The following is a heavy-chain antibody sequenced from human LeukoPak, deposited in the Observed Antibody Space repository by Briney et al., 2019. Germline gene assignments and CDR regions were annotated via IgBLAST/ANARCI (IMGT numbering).Heavy chain of an antibody. V-gene: IGHV3-23*01. CDR1: GFTVSSYA. Sequence: GGSLRLSCVASGFTVSSYAMSWVRQAPGKGLEWVSAISGSGGSTYYADSVKGRFTISRDNSKNTLYLQMNSLRAEDTAVYYCAKDPSEGPYYYDSSGYPGDGGQGTLVTVSS. CDR3: AKDPSEGPYYYDSSGYPGD. CDR2: ISGSGGST. J-gene: IGHJ4*02. D-gene: IGHD3-22*01.